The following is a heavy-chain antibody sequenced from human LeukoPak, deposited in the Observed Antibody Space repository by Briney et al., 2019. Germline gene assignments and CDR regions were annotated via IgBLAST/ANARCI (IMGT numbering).Heavy chain of an antibody. J-gene: IGHJ4*02. Sequence: GASVKVSCTASGYTFTSYYMHWVRQAPGQGLEWMGWISAYNGNTNYAQKLQGRVTMTTDTSTSTAYMELRSLRSDDTAVYYCARERDYGDFPDYWGQGTLVTVSS. CDR3: ARERDYGDFPDY. D-gene: IGHD4-17*01. V-gene: IGHV1-18*04. CDR2: ISAYNGNT. CDR1: GYTFTSYY.